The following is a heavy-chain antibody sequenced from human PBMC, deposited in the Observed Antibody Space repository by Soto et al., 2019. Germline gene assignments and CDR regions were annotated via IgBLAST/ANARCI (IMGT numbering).Heavy chain of an antibody. V-gene: IGHV3-74*01. D-gene: IGHD1-1*01. CDR1: GFTFSSYW. CDR2: INSDGSST. Sequence: GGSLRLSCAASGFTFSSYWMHWVRQAPGKGLVWVSRINSDGSSTSYADSVKGRFTISRGNAKNTLYLQMNSLRAEDTAVYYCAREATTGTTFDYWGQGTLVTVSS. CDR3: AREATTGTTFDY. J-gene: IGHJ4*02.